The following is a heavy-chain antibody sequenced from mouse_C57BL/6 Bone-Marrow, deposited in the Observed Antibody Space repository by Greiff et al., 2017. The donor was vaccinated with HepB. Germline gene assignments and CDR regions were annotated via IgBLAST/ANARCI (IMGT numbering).Heavy chain of an antibody. J-gene: IGHJ3*01. CDR1: GYTFTSYG. CDR3: AIDPAY. CDR2: IYPRSGNT. V-gene: IGHV1-81*01. Sequence: QVQLKESGAELARPGASVKLSCKASGYTFTSYGISWVKQRTEQGLEWIGEIYPRSGNTYYNEKFKGKATLTADKSSSTAYMELRSLTSEDSAVYFCAIDPAYWGQGTLVTVSA.